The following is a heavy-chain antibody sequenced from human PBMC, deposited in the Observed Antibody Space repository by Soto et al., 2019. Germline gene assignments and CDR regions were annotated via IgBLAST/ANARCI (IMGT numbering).Heavy chain of an antibody. Sequence: GESLKISCEGSGYSFTSYWIAWVRQMPGKGLEWMGIIYPSDSTARYSPSFQGQVTFSVDKSISTAYLQWNSLKASDTAMYYCARHGFYGDYSSNYFDPWGQGTLVTVSS. CDR1: GYSFTSYW. V-gene: IGHV5-51*01. J-gene: IGHJ5*02. CDR3: ARHGFYGDYSSNYFDP. CDR2: IYPSDSTA. D-gene: IGHD4-17*01.